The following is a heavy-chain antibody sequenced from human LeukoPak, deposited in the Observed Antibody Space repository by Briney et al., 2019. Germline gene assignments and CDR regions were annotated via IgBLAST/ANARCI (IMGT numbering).Heavy chain of an antibody. Sequence: SETLSLTCTVSGGSISSYYWSWIRQPAGKGLEWIGRIYTSGSTNYNPSLKSRVTMSVDTSKNQFSLKLSSVTAADTAVYYCARQIGEEWLFSSYYYMDGWGKGTTVTVSS. V-gene: IGHV4-4*07. CDR1: GGSISSYY. J-gene: IGHJ6*03. D-gene: IGHD3-3*01. CDR2: IYTSGST. CDR3: ARQIGEEWLFSSYYYMDG.